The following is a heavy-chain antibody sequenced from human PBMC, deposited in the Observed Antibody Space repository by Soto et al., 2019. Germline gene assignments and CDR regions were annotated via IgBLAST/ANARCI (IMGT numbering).Heavy chain of an antibody. CDR1: GGSISSGGYY. CDR2: IYYSGST. D-gene: IGHD1-26*01. CDR3: AREGSGSYDYYYYYGMDV. V-gene: IGHV4-31*03. J-gene: IGHJ6*02. Sequence: SETLSLTCTVSGGSISSGGYYWSWIRQHPGKGLEWIGYIYYSGSTYYNPSLKSRVTISVDTSKNTFSLKLSSVTAADTAVYYCAREGSGSYDYYYYYGMDVWGQGTTVTVSS.